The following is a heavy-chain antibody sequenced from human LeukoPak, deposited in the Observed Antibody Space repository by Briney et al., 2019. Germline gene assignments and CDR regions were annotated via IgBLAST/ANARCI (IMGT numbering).Heavy chain of an antibody. J-gene: IGHJ4*02. CDR2: ISWDSGTL. D-gene: IGHD3-22*01. Sequence: GGSLRLSCAASGFTFDDYAMHWVRQAPGKGLEWVSGISWDSGTLGYAASVKGRFTISRDNARNSLYLQMNSLRAEDTAVYYCARDMGIAAAGTWYYDSSGYYKSQIDYWGQGTLVTVSS. V-gene: IGHV3-9*01. CDR1: GFTFDDYA. CDR3: ARDMGIAAAGTWYYDSSGYYKSQIDY.